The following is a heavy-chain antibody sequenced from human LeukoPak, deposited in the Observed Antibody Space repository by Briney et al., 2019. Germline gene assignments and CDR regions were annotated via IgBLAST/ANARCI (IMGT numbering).Heavy chain of an antibody. D-gene: IGHD5-18*01. CDR3: TTRRGYSYGNIYYYYYMDV. V-gene: IGHV3-15*01. CDR2: IKSKTDGGTT. J-gene: IGHJ6*03. CDR1: GFTFSNAW. Sequence: GGSLRLSCAASGFTFSNAWMSWVRQAPGKGLEWVGRIKSKTDGGTTDYAAPVKGRFTISRDDSKNTLYLQMNSLKTEDTAVYYCTTRRGYSYGNIYYYYYMDVWGKGTTVTVSS.